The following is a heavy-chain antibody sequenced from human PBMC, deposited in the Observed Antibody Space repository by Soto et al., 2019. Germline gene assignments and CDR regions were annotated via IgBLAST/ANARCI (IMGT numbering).Heavy chain of an antibody. CDR3: ASLGGYCANASCYGYYAIDV. V-gene: IGHV4-39*01. Sequence: SETLSHTCSVSGCSISSGPYSWCWFRQPPGKGLEWIGTFYYSGRTFYNPSLESRVTISVDPSKNQFSLKVSSVTAADTAVYYCASLGGYCANASCYGYYAIDVCGQATTVT. CDR2: FYYSGRT. CDR1: GCSISSGPYS. D-gene: IGHD2-2*01. J-gene: IGHJ6*02.